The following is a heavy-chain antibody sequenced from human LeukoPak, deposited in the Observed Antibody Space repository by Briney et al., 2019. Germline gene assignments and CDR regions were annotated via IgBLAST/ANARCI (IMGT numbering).Heavy chain of an antibody. J-gene: IGHJ4*02. CDR2: IIAYIGNT. D-gene: IGHD3-22*01. Sequence: ASVKVSCKASGYTFTSYGISWVRQSPGQGLEWMGGIIAYIGNTNYTQKLQGRVTLTTGTSTSTDYMELRSLRSDDTAVYYCARDRLTYYYDSSGYYFLGYWGQGTLVTVSS. CDR1: GYTFTSYG. V-gene: IGHV1-18*01. CDR3: ARDRLTYYYDSSGYYFLGY.